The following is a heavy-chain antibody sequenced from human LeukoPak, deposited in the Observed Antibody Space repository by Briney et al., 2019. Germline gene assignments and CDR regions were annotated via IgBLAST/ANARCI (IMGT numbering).Heavy chain of an antibody. D-gene: IGHD1-26*01. CDR2: INPSDGST. CDR3: AREVESRWDYYYYYYMDV. CDR1: GYSFTTYY. V-gene: IGHV1-46*01. Sequence: ASVKVSCKASGYSFTTYYMHWVRQAPGRGLEWMGVINPSDGSTMNSQKFQGRVTMARDTSTSTVYMELSSLRSEDTAIYYCAREVESRWDYYYYYYMDVWGKGTTVTVSS. J-gene: IGHJ6*03.